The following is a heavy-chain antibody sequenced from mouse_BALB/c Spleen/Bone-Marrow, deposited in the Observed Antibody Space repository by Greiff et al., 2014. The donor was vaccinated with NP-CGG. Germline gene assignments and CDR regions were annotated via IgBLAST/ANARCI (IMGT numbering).Heavy chain of an antibody. CDR2: ISDGGGYT. CDR1: GFTFSDYY. CDR3: ARSGERYGAMDY. J-gene: IGHJ4*01. D-gene: IGHD2-10*02. Sequence: DVMLVESGGGLAKPGGSLKLSCAASGFTFSDYYMYWIRQTPEKRLEWVATISDGGGYTYYPDSVWGRFTISRDNAKNNLYLQMSSLKSEDTAMYYCARSGERYGAMDYWGQGTSVNVFS. V-gene: IGHV5-4*02.